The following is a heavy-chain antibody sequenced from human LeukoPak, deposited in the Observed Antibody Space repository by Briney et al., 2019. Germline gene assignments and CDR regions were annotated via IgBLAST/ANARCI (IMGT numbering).Heavy chain of an antibody. V-gene: IGHV4-34*01. CDR2: INHSGST. Sequence: SETLSLTCAVYGGSFSNYYWSWIRQPPGKGLEWIGKINHSGSTNYNPSLKSRVTISVDTSKNQFSLKLSSVTAADTAFYYCARYIVSYSHDAFDIWGQGTMVTVSS. CDR1: GGSFSNYY. J-gene: IGHJ3*02. CDR3: ARYIVSYSHDAFDI. D-gene: IGHD1-26*01.